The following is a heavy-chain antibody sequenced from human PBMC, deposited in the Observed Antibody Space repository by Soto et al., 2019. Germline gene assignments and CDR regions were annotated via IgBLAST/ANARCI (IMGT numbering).Heavy chain of an antibody. J-gene: IGHJ4*02. CDR2: IYSGGST. CDR3: ARELCSGSFDY. D-gene: IGHD3-10*02. CDR1: GFTVSSNY. Sequence: EVQLVESGGGLVQPGGSLRLSCAASGFTVSSNYMSWVRQAPGKGLEWVSVIYSGGSTYYADSVKGRFTISRDNSKHTLYLQMNILRAEDTAVYYCARELCSGSFDYWGQGTLVTVSS. V-gene: IGHV3-66*01.